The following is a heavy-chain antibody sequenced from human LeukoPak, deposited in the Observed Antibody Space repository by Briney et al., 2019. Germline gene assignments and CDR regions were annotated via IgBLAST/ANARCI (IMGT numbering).Heavy chain of an antibody. Sequence: PGGSLRLSCAASGFTFDDYAMHWVRQAPGKGLEWVSGISWNSGSIGYADSVKGRFTISRDNAKNSLYLQMNSLRAEDMALYYCAKGSSGWYYYFDYWGQGTLVPVSS. V-gene: IGHV3-9*03. CDR1: GFTFDDYA. J-gene: IGHJ4*02. D-gene: IGHD6-19*01. CDR3: AKGSSGWYYYFDY. CDR2: ISWNSGSI.